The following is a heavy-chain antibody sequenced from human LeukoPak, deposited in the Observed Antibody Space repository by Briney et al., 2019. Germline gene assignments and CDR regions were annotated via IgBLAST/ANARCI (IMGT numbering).Heavy chain of an antibody. CDR1: GFTFSSYG. D-gene: IGHD6-13*01. Sequence: GGSLRLSCAASGFTFSSYGMHWVRQAPGKGLEWVAFIRYDGSNKYYADSVKGRFTISRDNSKNTLYLQMNSLRAEDTAVYYCAKDRIAAAICCFDYWGQGTLVTVSS. J-gene: IGHJ4*02. CDR3: AKDRIAAAICCFDY. V-gene: IGHV3-30*02. CDR2: IRYDGSNK.